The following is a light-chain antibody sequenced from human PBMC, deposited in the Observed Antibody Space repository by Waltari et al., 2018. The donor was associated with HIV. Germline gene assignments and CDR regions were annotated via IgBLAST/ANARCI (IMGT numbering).Light chain of an antibody. V-gene: IGLV1-47*01. CDR3: AAWDDSLSGWV. CDR1: GSSSGATY. Sequence: QPVLSLPASASANPGQRVTITRSASGSSSGATYLHYHQQLPGTAPKLLIYMNNQRPSGVPDRFSGSKSGTSASLAISGLRSEDEADYYCAAWDDSLSGWVFGGGTKLTVL. J-gene: IGLJ3*02. CDR2: MNN.